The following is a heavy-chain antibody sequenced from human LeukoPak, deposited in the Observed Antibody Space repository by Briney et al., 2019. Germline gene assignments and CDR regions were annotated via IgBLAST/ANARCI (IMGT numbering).Heavy chain of an antibody. CDR3: ARENDILTGYYFAFDI. V-gene: IGHV4-61*08. CDR2: IYYSGST. Sequence: PSETLSLTCTVSGGSISSGDYYWSWIRQPPGKGLEWIGYIYYSGSTNYNPSLKSRVTISVDTSKNQFSLKLSSVTAADTAVYYCARENDILTGYYFAFDIWGQGTMVTVSS. J-gene: IGHJ3*02. D-gene: IGHD3-9*01. CDR1: GGSISSGDYY.